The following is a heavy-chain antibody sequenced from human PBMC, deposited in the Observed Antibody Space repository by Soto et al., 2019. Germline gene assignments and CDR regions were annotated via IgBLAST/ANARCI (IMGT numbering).Heavy chain of an antibody. Sequence: QVQLQESGPGLVKPSQTLSLTCTVSGGSISSGDYYWSWIRQPSGKGLEWIGYIYYSGSTYYNPSLKSRVTISVDTSKNQFSLKLSSVTAADTAVYYCARDDFWSGYGFDPWGQGTLVTVSS. CDR3: ARDDFWSGYGFDP. CDR1: GGSISSGDYY. D-gene: IGHD3-3*01. V-gene: IGHV4-30-4*01. J-gene: IGHJ5*02. CDR2: IYYSGST.